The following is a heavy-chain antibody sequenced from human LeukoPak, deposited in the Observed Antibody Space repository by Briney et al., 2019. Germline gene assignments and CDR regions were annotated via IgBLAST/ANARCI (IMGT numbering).Heavy chain of an antibody. CDR3: TRSSSRNFGVVIKSYYYYMDV. D-gene: IGHD3-3*01. CDR2: IRGKANSFAT. Sequence: GGSLRLSCAASGFTFSGSAMHWVRQASGKGLEWLGRIRGKANSFATAYAASVKGRFTISRDDSKNTAYLQMNSLKTEDTAVYYCTRSSSRNFGVVIKSYYYYMDVWGKGTTVTVSS. V-gene: IGHV3-73*01. CDR1: GFTFSGSA. J-gene: IGHJ6*03.